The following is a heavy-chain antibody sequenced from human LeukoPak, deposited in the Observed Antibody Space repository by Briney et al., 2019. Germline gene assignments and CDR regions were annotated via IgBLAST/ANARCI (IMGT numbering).Heavy chain of an antibody. V-gene: IGHV4-39*01. Sequence: SETLSLTCTVSGGSISNSDYYWGWIHQPPGKGLEWIGSIYHSGSTYYNPSLKSRVTISVDTSKKQFSLKLSSVTAADTAVYYCARASRYYHMLTGYYLSAFDYWGQGTLVTVSS. CDR2: IYHSGST. J-gene: IGHJ4*02. CDR3: ARASRYYHMLTGYYLSAFDY. D-gene: IGHD3-9*01. CDR1: GGSISNSDYY.